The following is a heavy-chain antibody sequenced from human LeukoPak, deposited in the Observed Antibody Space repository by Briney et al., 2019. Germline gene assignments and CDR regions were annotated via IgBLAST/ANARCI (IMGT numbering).Heavy chain of an antibody. Sequence: SETLSLTCTVSGGSISGYYWSWIRQPPGKGLEWIGYIYYSGSTKYNSSLKSRVTMSVDTSKNQFSLKLTSVTAANTAVYYCASLRSDSSGYYNLRIDYWGQGTLVTVSS. CDR2: IYYSGST. D-gene: IGHD3-22*01. CDR1: GGSISGYY. V-gene: IGHV4-59*01. CDR3: ASLRSDSSGYYNLRIDY. J-gene: IGHJ4*02.